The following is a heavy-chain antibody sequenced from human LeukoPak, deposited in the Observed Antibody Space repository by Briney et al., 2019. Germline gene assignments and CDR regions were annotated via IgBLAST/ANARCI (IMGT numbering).Heavy chain of an antibody. J-gene: IGHJ4*02. CDR1: GGSIRRSPYH. D-gene: IGHD5-18*01. Sequence: ETLSLTCIVSGGSIRRSPYHWGWIRQPPGKGLEWVSLIYSGGNTDYADSVKGRFTISRDNSKNTLYLQMNSLRAEDTAVYYCARRGDNYGSPFDYWGQGTLVTVSS. V-gene: IGHV3-53*01. CDR3: ARRGDNYGSPFDY. CDR2: IYSGGNT.